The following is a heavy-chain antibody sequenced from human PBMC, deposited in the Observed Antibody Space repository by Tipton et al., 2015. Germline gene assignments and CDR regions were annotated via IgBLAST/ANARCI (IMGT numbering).Heavy chain of an antibody. V-gene: IGHV4-31*03. J-gene: IGHJ5*02. CDR1: GDSITSGGYY. D-gene: IGHD3-10*01. CDR3: ARDGSSYDWFDP. Sequence: TLSLTCTVSGDSITSGGYYWSWIRQHPGKGLEWIGYIFYGGNIAYNPSLKSRVTISVDTSKNQFSLKLNSVTAADTAVYYCARDGSSYDWFDPWGQGTLVTVSS. CDR2: IFYGGNI.